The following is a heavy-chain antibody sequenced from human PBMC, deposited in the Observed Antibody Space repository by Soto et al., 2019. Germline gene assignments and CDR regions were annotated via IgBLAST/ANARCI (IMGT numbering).Heavy chain of an antibody. Sequence: SVKVSCKASGGTFSSYAISWVRQAPGQGLEWMEGIIPIFGTANYAQKFQGRVTITADKSTSTAYMELSSLRSEDTAVYYCARFKDSSGWIVHYGMDVWGQGTTVTVSS. CDR3: ARFKDSSGWIVHYGMDV. D-gene: IGHD3-22*01. V-gene: IGHV1-69*06. CDR1: GGTFSSYA. CDR2: IIPIFGTA. J-gene: IGHJ6*02.